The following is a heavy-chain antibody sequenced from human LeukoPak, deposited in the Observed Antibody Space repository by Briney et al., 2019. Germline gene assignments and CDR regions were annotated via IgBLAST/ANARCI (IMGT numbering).Heavy chain of an antibody. CDR3: ARVLHKRNYDSSVYYGY. CDR1: GFTFSSYS. CDR2: ISSSSSTI. D-gene: IGHD3-22*01. J-gene: IGHJ4*02. V-gene: IGHV3-48*01. Sequence: PGGSLRLPCAASGFTFSSYSMNWVRQAPGKGLEWVSYISSSSSTIYYADSVKGRFTISRDNAKNSLYLQMNSLRAEDTAVYYCARVLHKRNYDSSVYYGYWGQGTLVTVSS.